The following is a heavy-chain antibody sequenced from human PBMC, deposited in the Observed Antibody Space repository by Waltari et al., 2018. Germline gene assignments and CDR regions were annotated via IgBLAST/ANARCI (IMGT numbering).Heavy chain of an antibody. Sequence: QVTLKESGPVLVKPTETLPLTCTVSGFPLSNARMGVSWIRQSPGKALGWLAHIFSNDEKSYSTSLKSRPTITKDTSKSQVVLTMTNMDPVDTATYYCARLRGYCSGGSCYYYYYGMDVWGQGTTVTVSS. D-gene: IGHD2-15*01. CDR1: GFPLSNARMG. CDR3: ARLRGYCSGGSCYYYYYGMDV. J-gene: IGHJ6*02. V-gene: IGHV2-26*01. CDR2: IFSNDEK.